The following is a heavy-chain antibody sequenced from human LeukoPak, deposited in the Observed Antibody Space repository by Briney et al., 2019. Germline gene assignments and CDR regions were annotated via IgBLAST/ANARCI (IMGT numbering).Heavy chain of an antibody. J-gene: IGHJ5*02. Sequence: PGGSLRLSCAASGFTFSNYAMTWVRQAPGKGLEWVSSIGGSGDTTYYADSVKGRFTISRDNSKNTLYLQMNSLRAEDTAVYYCAKDLDSVAVANWFDPWGQGTLVTVSS. CDR2: IGGSGDTT. CDR3: AKDLDSVAVANWFDP. CDR1: GFTFSNYA. V-gene: IGHV3-23*01. D-gene: IGHD6-19*01.